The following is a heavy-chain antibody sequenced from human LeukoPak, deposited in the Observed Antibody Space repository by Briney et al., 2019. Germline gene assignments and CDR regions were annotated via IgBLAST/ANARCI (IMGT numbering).Heavy chain of an antibody. D-gene: IGHD2-2*01. CDR2: ITVNNGYT. V-gene: IGHV1-18*01. Sequence: ASVKVSCKAAGYTFTSHGFIWLRQAPGQGLEWMGWITVNNGYTKYAQELQGRVTMTTDTSTSTAHMELRSLRSDDTAVYYCAKVHCISTNCNHIWTYFDYWGQGTLVTVSS. J-gene: IGHJ4*02. CDR1: GYTFTSHG. CDR3: AKVHCISTNCNHIWTYFDY.